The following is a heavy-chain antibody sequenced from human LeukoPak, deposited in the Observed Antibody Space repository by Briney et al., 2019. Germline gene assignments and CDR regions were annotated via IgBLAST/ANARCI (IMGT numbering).Heavy chain of an antibody. V-gene: IGHV3-23*01. Sequence: GGSLRLSCAASGFTFSSYAMSWVRQAPGKGLEWVSAFSGSGGDTYYADSVKGRFTISRDNSKNTLYLQMNSLRAEDTAVYYCARENYDSSGYYYDDAFDIWGQGTMVTVSS. CDR2: FSGSGGDT. CDR3: ARENYDSSGYYYDDAFDI. CDR1: GFTFSSYA. D-gene: IGHD3-22*01. J-gene: IGHJ3*02.